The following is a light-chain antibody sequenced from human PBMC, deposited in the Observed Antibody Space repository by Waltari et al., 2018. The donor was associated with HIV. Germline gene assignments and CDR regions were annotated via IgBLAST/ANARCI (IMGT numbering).Light chain of an antibody. V-gene: IGLV3-9*01. J-gene: IGLJ2*01. CDR1: NIGSKN. CDR2: RDN. Sequence: SYELTQPLSVSVALGQTARITCGGNNIGSKNVPWYQRKPGQAPVLVIYRDNNRPSGIPERFSGSNSGNTATLTISRAQAGDEGDYYCQVWDSSTAIFGGGTKLAVL. CDR3: QVWDSSTAI.